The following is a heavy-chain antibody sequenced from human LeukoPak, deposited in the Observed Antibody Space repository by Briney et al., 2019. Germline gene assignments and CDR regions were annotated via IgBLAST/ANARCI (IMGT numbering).Heavy chain of an antibody. Sequence: GGSLRLSCAASGFTISSYWMSWVRQAPGKGLEWVANIKQDGSEKYYVDSVKGRFTISRDNAKNSLYLQMNSLRAEDTAVYYCARVRGYSSSGFDYWGQGTLVTASS. D-gene: IGHD6-13*01. CDR3: ARVRGYSSSGFDY. V-gene: IGHV3-7*01. CDR1: GFTISSYW. J-gene: IGHJ4*02. CDR2: IKQDGSEK.